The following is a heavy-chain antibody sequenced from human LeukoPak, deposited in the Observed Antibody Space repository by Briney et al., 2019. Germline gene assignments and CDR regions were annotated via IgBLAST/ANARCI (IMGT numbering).Heavy chain of an antibody. V-gene: IGHV3-30*18. CDR3: AKDLSSGWSEYYFDY. J-gene: IGHJ4*02. Sequence: GGSLRLSCAASGFTFSSYGMHWVRQAPGKGLEWVAVISYDGSNKYYADSVKGRFTISRDNSKNTLYLQMNSLRAEDTAVYYCAKDLSSGWSEYYFDYWGQGTLVTVSS. CDR2: ISYDGSNK. D-gene: IGHD6-19*01. CDR1: GFTFSSYG.